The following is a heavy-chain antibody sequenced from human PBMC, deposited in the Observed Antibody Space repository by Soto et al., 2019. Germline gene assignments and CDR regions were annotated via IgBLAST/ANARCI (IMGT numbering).Heavy chain of an antibody. CDR2: ISSSSSYI. CDR3: ARDSDSSSKDFDY. CDR1: GFTFSSYS. J-gene: IGHJ4*02. D-gene: IGHD6-13*01. Sequence: GGSLRLSCVASGFTFSSYSMNWVRQAPGKGLEWVSSISSSSSYIYYADSVKGRFTISRDNAKNSLYLQMNSLRAEDTAVYYCARDSDSSSKDFDYWGQGTLVTVSS. V-gene: IGHV3-21*01.